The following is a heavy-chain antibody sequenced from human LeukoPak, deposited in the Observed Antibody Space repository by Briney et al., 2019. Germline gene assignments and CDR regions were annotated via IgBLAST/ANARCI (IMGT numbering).Heavy chain of an antibody. Sequence: PSETLSLTCTVSGGSIGSYYWSWIRQPPGKGLEWVSAISGSGGSTYYADSVKGRFTISRDNSKNTMYLQMNSLRAEDTAVYYCARDQDYYGSGRTYWGQGTLVTVSS. CDR2: ISGSGGST. CDR1: GGSIGSYY. J-gene: IGHJ4*02. V-gene: IGHV3-23*01. CDR3: ARDQDYYGSGRTY. D-gene: IGHD3-10*01.